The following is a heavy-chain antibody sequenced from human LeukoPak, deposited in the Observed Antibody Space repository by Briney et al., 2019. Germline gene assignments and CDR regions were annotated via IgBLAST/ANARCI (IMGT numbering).Heavy chain of an antibody. CDR3: AKDYYGLRSYFDY. D-gene: IGHD3-10*01. CDR1: GFTFSSYG. J-gene: IGHJ4*02. V-gene: IGHV3-30*18. CDR2: ISYDGSNK. Sequence: GGSLKLSCAASGFTFSSYGMHWVRQAPGKGLEWVAVISYDGSNKYYADSVKGRFTISRDNSKNTLYLQMNSLRAEDTAVYYCAKDYYGLRSYFDYWGQGTLVTVSS.